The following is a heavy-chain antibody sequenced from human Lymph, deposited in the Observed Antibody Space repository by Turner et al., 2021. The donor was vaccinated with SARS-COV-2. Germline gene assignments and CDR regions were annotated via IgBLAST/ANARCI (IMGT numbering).Heavy chain of an antibody. CDR1: GFTFADYA. CDR2: ISGDGGGT. D-gene: IGHD2-15*01. Sequence: EVQLVESGGGVVQPGWSLRLSCAASGFTFADYAMHCVRQAPGKGLEWVSLISGDGGGTYYADSVKGRFTISRDNSKNSLSLQMNSLRAEDTALYYCAKDPGYCSGGSCYSRTYFDFWGQGTLVTVSA. CDR3: AKDPGYCSGGSCYSRTYFDF. J-gene: IGHJ4*02. V-gene: IGHV3-43*02.